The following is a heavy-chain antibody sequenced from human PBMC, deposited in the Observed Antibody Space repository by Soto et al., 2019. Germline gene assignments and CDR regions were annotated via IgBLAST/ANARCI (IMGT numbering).Heavy chain of an antibody. CDR2: ISGNGADT. V-gene: IGHV3-23*01. CDR3: GKERRSSGLFLCSY. Sequence: DVQLLESGGGLVQPGGSVRLSCAASGFTFGDYAMRWVRQAPGKGLEWVSAISGNGADTSYADSVRGRFTISRNSSKETLFRQMYRPRADGPAVYYCGKERRSSGLFLCSYWGQGILVTVSS. J-gene: IGHJ4*02. D-gene: IGHD6-19*01. CDR1: GFTFGDYA.